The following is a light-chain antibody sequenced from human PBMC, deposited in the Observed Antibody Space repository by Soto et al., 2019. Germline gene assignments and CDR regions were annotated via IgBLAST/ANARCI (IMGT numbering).Light chain of an antibody. CDR1: QSISSY. J-gene: IGKJ2*01. CDR2: AAS. Sequence: DIQMTQSPSSLSASVGDRVTITCRASQSISSYFNWYQQKPGKAPKLLIYAASSLQSGVPSRFSASGSGPDFSLTISSLHPEDFATYFCQQTYKTPVTFGQGTKLEVK. V-gene: IGKV1-39*01. CDR3: QQTYKTPVT.